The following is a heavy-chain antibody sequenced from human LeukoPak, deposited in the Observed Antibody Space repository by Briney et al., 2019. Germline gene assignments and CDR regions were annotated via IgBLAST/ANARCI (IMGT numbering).Heavy chain of an antibody. CDR3: ARAVMPWYFDY. J-gene: IGHJ4*02. V-gene: IGHV3-13*01. CDR1: GFTFSSYA. Sequence: GGSLRLSCAASGFTFSSYAMSWVRQAPGKGLEWVSAIGTAGDTYYPGSVKGRFTISRENAKNSLYLQMNSLRAGDTAVYYCARAVMPWYFDYWGQGTLVTVSS. CDR2: IGTAGDT. D-gene: IGHD2-21*01.